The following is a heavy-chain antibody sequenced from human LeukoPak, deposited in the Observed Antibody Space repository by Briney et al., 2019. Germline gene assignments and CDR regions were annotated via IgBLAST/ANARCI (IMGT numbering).Heavy chain of an antibody. CDR1: GFTFSSYS. CDR3: ARDIAARLIDY. CDR2: ISSSSSYI. Sequence: GGSLRLSCAASGFTFSSYSMNWVRQAPGEGLEWVSSISSSSSYIYYADSVKGRFTISRDNAKNSLYLQMNSLRAEDTAVYYCARDIAARLIDYWGQGTLVTVSS. D-gene: IGHD6-6*01. V-gene: IGHV3-21*01. J-gene: IGHJ4*02.